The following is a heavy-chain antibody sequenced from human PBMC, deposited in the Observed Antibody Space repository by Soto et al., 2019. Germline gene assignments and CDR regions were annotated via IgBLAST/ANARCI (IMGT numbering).Heavy chain of an antibody. CDR2: INHSGST. D-gene: IGHD2-15*01. J-gene: IGHJ3*02. CDR1: GGSFSGYY. V-gene: IGHV4-34*01. Sequence: QVQLQQWGAGLLKPSETLSLTCAVYGGSFSGYYWSWIRQPPGKGLEWIGEINHSGSTNYNPSLKSRVTISVDTSKNQFSLKLSSVTAADTAVYYCARGSRGYCSGGSCYRKDAFDIWGQETMVTVSS. CDR3: ARGSRGYCSGGSCYRKDAFDI.